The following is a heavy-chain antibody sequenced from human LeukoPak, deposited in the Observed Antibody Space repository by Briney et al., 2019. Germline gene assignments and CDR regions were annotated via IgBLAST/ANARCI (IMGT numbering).Heavy chain of an antibody. CDR3: ARDREDSSRQQNGAFDI. V-gene: IGHV1-69*13. D-gene: IGHD3-22*01. CDR2: IIPIFGTA. CDR1: GGTFSSYA. Sequence: GASVKVPCKASGGTFSSYAISWVRQAPGQGLEWMGGIIPIFGTANYAQKFQGRVTITADESTSTAYMELSSLRSEDTAVYYCARDREDSSRQQNGAFDIWGQGTMVTVSS. J-gene: IGHJ3*02.